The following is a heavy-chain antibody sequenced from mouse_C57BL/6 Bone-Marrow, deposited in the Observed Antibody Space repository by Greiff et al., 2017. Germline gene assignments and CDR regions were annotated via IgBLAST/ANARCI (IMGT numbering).Heavy chain of an antibody. V-gene: IGHV2-2*01. J-gene: IGHJ2*01. Sequence: QVQLQQSGPGLVQPSQSLSITCTVSGFSFTSYGVHWVRQSPGKGLAWLGVIWRGGSTDYNAAFISRLSISKDNSKSQVFFKMNSLQADDAAIYYCARNAALFLAYWGQGTTLTVSA. D-gene: IGHD6-5*01. CDR2: IWRGGST. CDR1: GFSFTSYG. CDR3: ARNAALFLAY.